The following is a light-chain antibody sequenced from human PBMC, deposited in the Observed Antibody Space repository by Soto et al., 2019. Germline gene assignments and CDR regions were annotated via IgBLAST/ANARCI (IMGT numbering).Light chain of an antibody. CDR2: EGS. J-gene: IGLJ3*02. V-gene: IGLV2-23*01. CDR3: CSYAGSSTCV. Sequence: QTVVTQPASVSGSPGQSITISCTGTNSDVGSYNLVSWYQQHPGKAPKLLIYEGSKRPSGVSNRFSGSKSGNTASLTISGLQAEDEADYYCCSYAGSSTCVFGGGTKLTVL. CDR1: NSDVGSYNL.